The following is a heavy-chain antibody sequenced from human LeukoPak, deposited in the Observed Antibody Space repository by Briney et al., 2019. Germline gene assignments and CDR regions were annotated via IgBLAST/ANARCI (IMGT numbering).Heavy chain of an antibody. CDR3: ARVTMVANYYYYYMDV. CDR1: GYTFTSYD. J-gene: IGHJ6*03. D-gene: IGHD3-10*01. V-gene: IGHV1-8*01. Sequence: GASVKVSCKASGYTFTSYDINWVRQATGQGLEWMGWMNPNSGNTGYAQKFQGRVTMTRNTSISTAYMELSSLRSEDTAVYYCARVTMVANYYYYYMDVWGKGTTVTVSS. CDR2: MNPNSGNT.